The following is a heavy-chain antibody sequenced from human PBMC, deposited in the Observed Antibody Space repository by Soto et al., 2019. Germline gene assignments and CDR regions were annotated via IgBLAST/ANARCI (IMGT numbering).Heavy chain of an antibody. V-gene: IGHV4-59*01. Sequence: QVQLQESGPGLVKPSETLSLTCTVSGGSISSYSWSWIRQPPGKGLEWMGYNYDSGSTNYNPSLKSRVAISVDTSKNQFSLKLSSVTAADTAVYYCARGAGATFDYWGQGALVTVSS. CDR3: ARGAGATFDY. CDR2: NYDSGST. J-gene: IGHJ4*02. CDR1: GGSISSYS. D-gene: IGHD1-1*01.